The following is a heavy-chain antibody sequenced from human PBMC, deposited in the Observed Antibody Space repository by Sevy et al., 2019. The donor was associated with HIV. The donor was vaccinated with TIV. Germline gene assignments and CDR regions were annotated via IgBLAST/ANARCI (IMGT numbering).Heavy chain of an antibody. D-gene: IGHD3-22*01. CDR2: ISSSSSYI. J-gene: IGHJ4*02. CDR1: GFTFSSYS. CDR3: AVSYDSSGYYPIDY. V-gene: IGHV3-21*01. Sequence: GGSLRLSCAASGFTFSSYSMNWVRQAPGKGLEWVSSISSSSSYIYYADSVKGRFTISRDNAKNSLYLQMNSLRAEDTAVYYCAVSYDSSGYYPIDYWGQGTLVTVSS.